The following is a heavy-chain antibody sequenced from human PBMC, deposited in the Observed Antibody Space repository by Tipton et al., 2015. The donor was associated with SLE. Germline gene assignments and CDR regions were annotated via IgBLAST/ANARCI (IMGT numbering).Heavy chain of an antibody. CDR3: AREDYSNENWFDP. Sequence: TLSLTCTVSGGSISSYYWSWIRQPPGKGLEWIGYIYTSGSTNYNPSLKSRVTISVDTSKSQFSLKLSSVTAADTAVYYCAREDYSNENWFDPWGQGTLVTVSS. CDR2: IYTSGST. D-gene: IGHD4-11*01. J-gene: IGHJ5*02. V-gene: IGHV4-4*09. CDR1: GGSISSYY.